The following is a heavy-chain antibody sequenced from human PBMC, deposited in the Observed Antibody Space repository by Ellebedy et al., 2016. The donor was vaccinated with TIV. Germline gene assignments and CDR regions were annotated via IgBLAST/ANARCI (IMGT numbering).Heavy chain of an antibody. CDR3: ARPLTGTTSLGPSTCFDI. D-gene: IGHD1-20*01. J-gene: IGHJ3*02. Sequence: ASVKVSXXASGYTFTSYGISWVRQAPGQGLEWMGWISAYNGNTNYAQKLQGRVTMTTDTSTSTAYMELRSLRSDDTAVYYCARPLTGTTSLGPSTCFDIWGQGTMVTVSS. CDR1: GYTFTSYG. V-gene: IGHV1-18*04. CDR2: ISAYNGNT.